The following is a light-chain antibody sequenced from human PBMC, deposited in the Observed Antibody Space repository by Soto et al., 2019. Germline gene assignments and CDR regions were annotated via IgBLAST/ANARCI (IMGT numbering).Light chain of an antibody. Sequence: DIQMTQSPSYLSPYVGDRVTITCRASQTITTYLNWYQQKPGKAPQLLIYGASSLQSGVPSRFTGSGSGTDFTLTISSLQPEDFATYHCQQSHSTPWTFGQGTKLEIK. J-gene: IGKJ1*01. V-gene: IGKV1-39*01. CDR2: GAS. CDR1: QTITTY. CDR3: QQSHSTPWT.